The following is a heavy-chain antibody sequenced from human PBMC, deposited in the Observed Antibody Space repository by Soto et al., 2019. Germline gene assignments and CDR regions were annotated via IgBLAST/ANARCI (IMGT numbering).Heavy chain of an antibody. Sequence: ASVKVSCKASGYTFTGYYMLWVRQAPGQGLEWMGWINPNSGGTNYAQKFQGRVAMTRDTSISTAYMELSRLRSDDTAVYYCARDGLEAAAGTEDGWFDYWGQGTLVTASS. J-gene: IGHJ5*01. CDR3: ARDGLEAAAGTEDGWFDY. D-gene: IGHD6-13*01. CDR1: GYTFTGYY. V-gene: IGHV1-2*02. CDR2: INPNSGGT.